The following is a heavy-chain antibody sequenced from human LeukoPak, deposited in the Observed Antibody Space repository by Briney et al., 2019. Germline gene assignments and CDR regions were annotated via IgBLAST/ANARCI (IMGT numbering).Heavy chain of an antibody. CDR2: ISGSGGST. D-gene: IGHD3-10*01. CDR3: AKERLYYYGSGSPSYFDY. V-gene: IGHV3-23*01. Sequence: PGGSLRLSCAASGFTFSSYAMSWVRQAPGKGLEWVSAISGSGGSTYFADSVKGRFTISRDNSKNTLYLQMNSLRAEDTAVYYCAKERLYYYGSGSPSYFDYWGQGTLVTVSS. CDR1: GFTFSSYA. J-gene: IGHJ4*02.